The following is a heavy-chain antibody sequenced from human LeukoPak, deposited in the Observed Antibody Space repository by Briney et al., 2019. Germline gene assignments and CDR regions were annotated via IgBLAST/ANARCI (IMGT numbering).Heavy chain of an antibody. D-gene: IGHD3-10*01. CDR1: GFTFSNYA. V-gene: IGHV3-30*01. J-gene: IGHJ4*02. CDR2: ISSGGTYE. Sequence: GGSLRLSCAASGFTFSNYAMHRVRQAPGKGLEWVSLISSGGTYEYYADSAKGRFTISRDNSKNTLYLQLNSLRAEDTAVYYCARDSTYYYDSGSSGPHYFDNWGQGTLVTVSS. CDR3: ARDSTYYYDSGSSGPHYFDN.